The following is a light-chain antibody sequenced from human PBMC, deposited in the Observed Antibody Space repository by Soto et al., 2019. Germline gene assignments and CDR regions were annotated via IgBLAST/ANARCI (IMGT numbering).Light chain of an antibody. V-gene: IGKV3-15*01. J-gene: IGKJ2*01. CDR2: ATY. CDR3: QQHDNWPPYT. CDR1: QSISSN. Sequence: EIVMTQSPATLSVSPWEGAALSCRASQSISSNLAWYQHKPGQAPGLIIYATYTRATGVPARFSGSGSGTDFTLTISSLQSEDFAVYFCQQHDNWPPYTCGQGTKVDIK.